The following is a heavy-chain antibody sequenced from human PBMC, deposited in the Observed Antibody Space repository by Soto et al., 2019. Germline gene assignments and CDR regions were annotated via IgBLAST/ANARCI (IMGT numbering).Heavy chain of an antibody. V-gene: IGHV1-8*01. D-gene: IGHD4-17*01. CDR1: GYTFTSYD. Sequence: ASVKVSCKASGYTFTSYDINWVRQATGQGLEWMGWMNPNSGNTGYAQKFQGRVTMTRNTSISTAYMELSSLRSEGTAVYYCARVSHGDYVEDYYMDVWGKGTTVTVSS. CDR3: ARVSHGDYVEDYYMDV. CDR2: MNPNSGNT. J-gene: IGHJ6*03.